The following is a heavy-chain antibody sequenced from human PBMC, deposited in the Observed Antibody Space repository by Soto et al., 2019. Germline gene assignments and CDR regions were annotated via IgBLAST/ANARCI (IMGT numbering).Heavy chain of an antibody. CDR1: SGSISSNNW. CDR2: IYHSGNT. Sequence: SETLSLTCAVSSGSISSNNWWSRVRQPPGKGLEWIGEIYHSGNTNYNPSLKSRVTISLDKSNNQFSLKLTSVTAADTAVYYCARSPYSSGLLRYWGQGTLVTVSS. J-gene: IGHJ4*02. CDR3: ARSPYSSGLLRY. D-gene: IGHD6-19*01. V-gene: IGHV4-4*02.